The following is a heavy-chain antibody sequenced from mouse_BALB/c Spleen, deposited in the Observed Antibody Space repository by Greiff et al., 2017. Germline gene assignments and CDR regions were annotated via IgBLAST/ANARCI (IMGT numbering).Heavy chain of an antibody. V-gene: IGHV1-54*01. J-gene: IGHJ4*01. CDR1: GYAFTNYL. CDR2: INPGSGGT. Sequence: QVQLKESGAELVRPGTSVKVSCKASGYAFTNYLIEWVKQRPGQGLEWIGVINPGSGGTNYNEKFKGKATLTADKSSSTAYMQLSSLTSDDSAVYFCARGGWDGWDYWGQGTSVTVSS. D-gene: IGHD4-1*01. CDR3: ARGGWDGWDY.